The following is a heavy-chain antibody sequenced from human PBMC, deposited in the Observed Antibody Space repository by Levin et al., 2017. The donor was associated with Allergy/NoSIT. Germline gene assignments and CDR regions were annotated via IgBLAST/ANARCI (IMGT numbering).Heavy chain of an antibody. Sequence: QRGESLKISCAASGFTFSSYTMSWVRQAPGKGLEWVSAISGSGGSTYYTDSVKGRFTIARDNSKNTLYLQMNSLRAEDTAVYYCAKDRVCSGGSCYFDYWGQGTLVTVSS. J-gene: IGHJ4*02. D-gene: IGHD2-15*01. CDR3: AKDRVCSGGSCYFDY. V-gene: IGHV3-23*01. CDR2: ISGSGGST. CDR1: GFTFSSYT.